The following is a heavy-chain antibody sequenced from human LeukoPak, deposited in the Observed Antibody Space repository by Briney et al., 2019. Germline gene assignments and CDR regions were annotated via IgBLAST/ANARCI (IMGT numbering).Heavy chain of an antibody. CDR2: INHSGST. CDR1: GGSFSGYY. V-gene: IGHV4-34*01. CDR3: ARHIFTVGPFDY. Sequence: SETLSLTCAVYGGSFSGYYWSWIRQPPGKGLEWIGEINHSGSTNYNPSLKSRVTISVDTSKNQFSLKLSSVTAADTAVYYCARHIFTVGPFDYWGQGTLVTVSS. D-gene: IGHD4-23*01. J-gene: IGHJ4*02.